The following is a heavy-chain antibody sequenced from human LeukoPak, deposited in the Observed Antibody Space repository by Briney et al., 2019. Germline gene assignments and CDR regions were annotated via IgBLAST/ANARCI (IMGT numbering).Heavy chain of an antibody. V-gene: IGHV3-13*01. Sequence: GGSLRLSCAASGFTFSSYDMHWVRQATGKGLEWVSAIATAGDTYYPGSVKGRFTISRENAKNSLYLQMNSLRAGDRAVYYCARVMRYYYDSSGYYYYYYGMDVWGQGTTVTVSS. J-gene: IGHJ6*02. D-gene: IGHD3-22*01. CDR3: ARVMRYYYDSSGYYYYYYGMDV. CDR1: GFTFSSYD. CDR2: IATAGDT.